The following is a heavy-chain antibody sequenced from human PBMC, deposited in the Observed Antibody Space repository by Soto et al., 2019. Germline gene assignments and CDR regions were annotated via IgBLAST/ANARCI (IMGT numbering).Heavy chain of an antibody. J-gene: IGHJ4*02. D-gene: IGHD3-22*01. CDR1: GYTFTGYS. CDR2: SNPSTGGA. Sequence: SVQVSCQASGYTFTGYSIHWVRQAPGQGLGWIGWSNPSTGGAKYSQKFQGRVTMKRDTSIGTGYMELSRLRSDDTSVYYCAGVFPNYDSIGHYWGRESLVTVSS. V-gene: IGHV1-2*02. CDR3: AGVFPNYDSIGHY.